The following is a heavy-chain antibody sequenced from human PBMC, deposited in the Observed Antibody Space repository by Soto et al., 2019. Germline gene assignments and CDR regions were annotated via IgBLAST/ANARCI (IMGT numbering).Heavy chain of an antibody. V-gene: IGHV4-34*01. CDR1: GGSFSGYY. D-gene: IGHD2-2*01. CDR3: ARGPYKRIVVVPAAIWDYFDY. CDR2: INHSGST. J-gene: IGHJ4*02. Sequence: SETLSLTCAVYGGSFSGYYWSWIRQPPGKGLEWIGEINHSGSTNYNPSLKSRVTISVDTSKNQFSLKLSSVTAADTAVYYCARGPYKRIVVVPAAIWDYFDYWGQGTLVTVSS.